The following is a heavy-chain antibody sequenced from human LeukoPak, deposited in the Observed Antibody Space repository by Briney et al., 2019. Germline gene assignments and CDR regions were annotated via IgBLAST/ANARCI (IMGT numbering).Heavy chain of an antibody. CDR2: IIPIFGTA. CDR1: GGTFSSYA. J-gene: IGHJ6*03. Sequence: GASVKVSCKASGGTFSSYAISWVRQAPGQGLEWMGGIIPIFGTANYAQKFQGRVTITADKSTSTAYMELSSLRSEDTAVYYCARAGSDHPIHYYYYMDVWGKGTTVTVSS. CDR3: ARAGSDHPIHYYYYMDV. D-gene: IGHD3-10*01. V-gene: IGHV1-69*06.